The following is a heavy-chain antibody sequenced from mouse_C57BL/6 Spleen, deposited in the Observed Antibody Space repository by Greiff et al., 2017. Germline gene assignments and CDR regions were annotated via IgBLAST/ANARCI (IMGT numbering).Heavy chain of an antibody. V-gene: IGHV1-55*01. CDR2: IYPGSGST. CDR1: GYTFTSYW. CDR3: ARRGNYYGKYYAMDD. J-gene: IGHJ4*01. D-gene: IGHD1-1*01. Sequence: VKLQQPGAELVKPGASVKMSCKASGYTFTSYWITWVKQSPGQGLEWIGDIYPGSGSTNYNEKFKRKATLTVDTSSSTAYLQLSSLTSEDSAVYYCARRGNYYGKYYAMDDWGQGTSVTVSS.